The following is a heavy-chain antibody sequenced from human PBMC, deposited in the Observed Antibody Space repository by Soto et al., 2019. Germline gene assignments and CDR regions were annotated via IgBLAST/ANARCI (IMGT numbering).Heavy chain of an antibody. Sequence: GESLKISCAASGFTFSSYAMSWVRQAPGKGLEWVSAISGSGGSTYYADSVKGRFTISRDNSKNTLYLQMNSLRAEDTAVYYCAKFSDYYYYYGMDVWGQGTTVTVSS. D-gene: IGHD3-10*01. CDR3: AKFSDYYYYYGMDV. CDR1: GFTFSSYA. V-gene: IGHV3-23*01. J-gene: IGHJ6*02. CDR2: ISGSGGST.